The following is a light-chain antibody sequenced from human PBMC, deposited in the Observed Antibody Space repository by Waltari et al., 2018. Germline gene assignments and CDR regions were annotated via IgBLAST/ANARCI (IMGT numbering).Light chain of an antibody. CDR3: QNHERLPAT. Sequence: VVLTPSPGTLSLSPGERATLDCRASQSIGRYLVWYQQRPGQAPRLLIYAASTRATGIPDRFSGSGSGTDFTLTISRLEPEDFAVYYCQNHERLPATFGQGTKVEIK. V-gene: IGKV3-20*01. CDR2: AAS. J-gene: IGKJ1*01. CDR1: QSIGRY.